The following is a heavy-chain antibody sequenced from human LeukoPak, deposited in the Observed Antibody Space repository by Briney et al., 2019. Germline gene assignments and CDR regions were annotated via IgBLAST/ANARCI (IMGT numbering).Heavy chain of an antibody. CDR2: ITPFNGNT. D-gene: IGHD2/OR15-2a*01. Sequence: GSSVKVSCKASGYTFTYRYLHWVRQAPGQALEWMGWITPFNGNTNYAQKSQDRVTITRDRSMSTAYMELRSLRSDDTAVYYCARAHRLLFDYWGQGTLVTVSS. CDR1: GYTFTYRY. J-gene: IGHJ4*02. V-gene: IGHV1-45*02. CDR3: ARAHRLLFDY.